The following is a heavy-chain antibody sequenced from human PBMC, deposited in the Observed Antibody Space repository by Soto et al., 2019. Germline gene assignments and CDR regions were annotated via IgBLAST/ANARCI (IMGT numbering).Heavy chain of an antibody. D-gene: IGHD6-19*01. Sequence: EVQLVESGGGLVKPGGSLRLSCAASGFTFSSYSMNWVRQAPGKGLEWVSSISSSSSYIYYADSVKGRFTISRDNAKNSMNLQMNRLRSEDTAVYYCARAPNNSGKKNYFCGRDVGGKGTKVSVSS. V-gene: IGHV3-21*01. J-gene: IGHJ6*04. CDR1: GFTFSSYS. CDR2: ISSSSSYI. CDR3: ARAPNNSGKKNYFCGRDV.